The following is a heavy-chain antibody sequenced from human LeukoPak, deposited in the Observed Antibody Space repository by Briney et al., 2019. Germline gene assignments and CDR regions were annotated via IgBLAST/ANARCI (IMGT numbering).Heavy chain of an antibody. D-gene: IGHD3-10*01. CDR1: GFTFSSYW. J-gene: IGHJ4*02. CDR3: ATSITMVRGVMGY. V-gene: IGHV3-7*01. Sequence: PGGSLRPSCAASGFTFSSYWMSWVRQAPGKGLEWVANIKQDGSEKYYVDSVKGRFTISRDNAKNSLYLQMNSLRAEDTAVYYCATSITMVRGVMGYWGQGTLVTVSS. CDR2: IKQDGSEK.